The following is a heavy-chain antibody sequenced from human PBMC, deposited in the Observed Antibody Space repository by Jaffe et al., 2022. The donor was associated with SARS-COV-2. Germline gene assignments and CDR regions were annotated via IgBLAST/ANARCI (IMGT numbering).Heavy chain of an antibody. J-gene: IGHJ6*02. V-gene: IGHV1-46*01. CDR2: INPSGGST. Sequence: QVQLVQSGAEVKKPGASVKVSCKASGYTFTSYYMHWVRQAPGQGLEWMGIINPSGGSTSYAQKFQGRVTMTRDTSTSTVYMELSSLRSEDTAVYYCAREPEVAAFFSGMDVWGQGTTVTVSS. CDR3: AREPEVAAFFSGMDV. CDR1: GYTFTSYY. D-gene: IGHD2-15*01.